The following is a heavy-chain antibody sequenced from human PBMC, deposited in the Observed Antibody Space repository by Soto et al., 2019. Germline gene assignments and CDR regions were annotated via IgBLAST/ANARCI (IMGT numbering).Heavy chain of an antibody. V-gene: IGHV3-30-3*01. CDR1: GFTFSNNA. Sequence: QVQLVESGGGVVQPGRSLRLSCAASGFTFSNNAMDWVRQAPGKGLEWVAVISYDGSNKYIAESVNGRFNISRDNSKNTLFLQMNSLRAEDTAVYYCARGTTTSAFSAMDVWGQGTKVTVSS. D-gene: IGHD1-1*01. CDR2: ISYDGSNK. CDR3: ARGTTTSAFSAMDV. J-gene: IGHJ6*02.